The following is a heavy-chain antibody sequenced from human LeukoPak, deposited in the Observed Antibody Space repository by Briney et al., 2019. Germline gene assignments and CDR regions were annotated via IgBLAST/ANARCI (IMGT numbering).Heavy chain of an antibody. V-gene: IGHV3-30*18. CDR2: ISYDGSNK. D-gene: IGHD5-12*01. Sequence: GGSLRLSCAASGFTFSSYGIHWVRQAPGKGLQWVAVISYDGSNKYYADSVKGRFTISRDNSKNTLYLQMNSLRAEDTAVYYCAKDRWATTYLFDYWGQGTLVTVPS. J-gene: IGHJ4*02. CDR1: GFTFSSYG. CDR3: AKDRWATTYLFDY.